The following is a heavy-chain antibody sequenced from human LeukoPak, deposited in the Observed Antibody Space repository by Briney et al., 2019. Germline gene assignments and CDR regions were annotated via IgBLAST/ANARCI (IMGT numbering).Heavy chain of an antibody. V-gene: IGHV3-74*03. D-gene: IGHD2-21*01. CDR2: INGDGRST. Sequence: GGSLRLSCTAPGFTFSRHWMHWVRQAPGNGLVWVSRINGDGRSTQYADSVKGRFTISRDNTKNTLYLQLDSLRGEDTAVYFCARAYLDFILDYGGQGTLVTVSS. CDR1: GFTFSRHW. J-gene: IGHJ4*02. CDR3: ARAYLDFILDY.